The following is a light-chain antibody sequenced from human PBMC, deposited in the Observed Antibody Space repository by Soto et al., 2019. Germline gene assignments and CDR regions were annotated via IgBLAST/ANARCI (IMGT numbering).Light chain of an antibody. CDR1: QSISNY. Sequence: FVLAQSPATLSLTPGDRATLSCRASQSISNYLAWYQQKPGQAPRLLIYDASNRATGIPARFSGSGSGTDFTLTISSLEPEDFAVYYCQQRSSWPLTFGQGTRLEIK. CDR2: DAS. CDR3: QQRSSWPLT. V-gene: IGKV3-11*01. J-gene: IGKJ5*01.